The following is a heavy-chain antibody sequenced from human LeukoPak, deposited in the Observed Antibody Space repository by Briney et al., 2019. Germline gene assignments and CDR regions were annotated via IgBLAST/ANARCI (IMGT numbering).Heavy chain of an antibody. D-gene: IGHD5-12*01. V-gene: IGHV4-39*07. CDR1: GGSISNSSYY. CDR2: IYYSGST. J-gene: IGHJ4*02. CDR3: ARGSVRGSFDY. Sequence: SETLSLTCTVSGGSISNSSYYWGWIRQPPGKGLEWIGSIYYSGSTYYNPSLKSRVTISVDTSKNQFSLKLSSVTAADTAVYYCARGSVRGSFDYWGQGTLVTVSS.